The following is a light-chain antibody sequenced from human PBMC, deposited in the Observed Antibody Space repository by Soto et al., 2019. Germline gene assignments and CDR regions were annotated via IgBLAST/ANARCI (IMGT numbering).Light chain of an antibody. CDR3: QQYNSYDMWS. J-gene: IGKJ1*01. V-gene: IGKV1-5*01. CDR1: QGISKW. Sequence: DIQMTQSPSTLSASVGDRVTITCRASQGISKWLAWYQQKPGKAPKLLIYGASSLENGVPSRFSGSGSGTECTLTISSRQPDDVATYFCQQYNSYDMWSFGQGTKVDLK. CDR2: GAS.